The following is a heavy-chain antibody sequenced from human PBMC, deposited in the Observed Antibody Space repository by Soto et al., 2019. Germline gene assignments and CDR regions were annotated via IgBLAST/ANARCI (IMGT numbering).Heavy chain of an antibody. CDR2: IKQDGSEK. CDR3: AREIAGLWFGELFASNYYYYYGMDV. J-gene: IGHJ6*02. Sequence: EVQLVESGGGLVQPGGSLRLSCAASGFTFSSYWMSWVRQAPGKGLEWVANIKQDGSEKYYVDSVKGRFTISRDNAKNSLYLQMNSLRAEDTAVYYCAREIAGLWFGELFASNYYYYYGMDVWGQGTTVTVSS. D-gene: IGHD3-10*01. V-gene: IGHV3-7*05. CDR1: GFTFSSYW.